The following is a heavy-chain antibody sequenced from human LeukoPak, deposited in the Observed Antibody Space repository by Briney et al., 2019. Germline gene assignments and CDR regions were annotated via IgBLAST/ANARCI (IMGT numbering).Heavy chain of an antibody. Sequence: PSQTLSLTCTVSGGSISSGSYYWAWIRQAAGKGLEWIGRIYTSGSTNYNPSLKSRATISVDTSKNQFSLKLSSVPAADTAVYYCAGEGSRYCSGGSCYFSWGQGTLVTVSS. CDR1: GGSISSGSYY. CDR2: IYTSGST. J-gene: IGHJ5*02. D-gene: IGHD2-15*01. V-gene: IGHV4-61*02. CDR3: AGEGSRYCSGGSCYFS.